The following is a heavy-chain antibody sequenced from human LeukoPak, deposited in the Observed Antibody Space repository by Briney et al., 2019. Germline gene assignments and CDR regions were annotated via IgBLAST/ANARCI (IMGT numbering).Heavy chain of an antibody. CDR3: AREGHYGALGI. Sequence: GGSLRLSCAASGFTFSTYSMKWVRQAPGKGLEWVSYISTSSTWIQYADSVKGRFTISRDDAKSSLHLQMTSLRDEDTAVYFCAREGHYGALGIWGQGTMVTVSS. D-gene: IGHD3-10*01. J-gene: IGHJ3*02. CDR1: GFTFSTYS. V-gene: IGHV3-48*02. CDR2: ISTSSTWI.